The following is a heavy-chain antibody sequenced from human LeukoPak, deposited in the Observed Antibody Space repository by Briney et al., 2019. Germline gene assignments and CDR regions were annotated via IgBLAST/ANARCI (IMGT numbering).Heavy chain of an antibody. CDR1: GFTVSGNY. J-gene: IGHJ6*03. Sequence: GGSLRLSCAASGFTVSGNYMSWVRQAPGKGLEWVSVIYSGGRTYYADSVKGRFTISRDNSKNTLYLQMNSLRAEDTAVYYCAKGGGYSYGPFYYMDVWGKGTTVTVSS. V-gene: IGHV3-53*01. D-gene: IGHD5-18*01. CDR2: IYSGGRT. CDR3: AKGGGYSYGPFYYMDV.